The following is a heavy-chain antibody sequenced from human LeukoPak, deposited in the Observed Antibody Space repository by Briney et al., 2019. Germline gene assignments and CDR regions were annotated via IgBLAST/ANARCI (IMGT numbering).Heavy chain of an antibody. CDR1: GFTFSSYW. V-gene: IGHV3-74*01. Sequence: PGGSLRLSCAASGFTFSSYWMHWVRQAPGKGLVWVSRINSDGSSTSYADSVKGRFTIPRDNAKNTLYLQMNSLRDEDTAVYYCARVRSRSSPIDYWGQGTLVTVSS. CDR2: INSDGSST. D-gene: IGHD6-6*01. J-gene: IGHJ4*02. CDR3: ARVRSRSSPIDY.